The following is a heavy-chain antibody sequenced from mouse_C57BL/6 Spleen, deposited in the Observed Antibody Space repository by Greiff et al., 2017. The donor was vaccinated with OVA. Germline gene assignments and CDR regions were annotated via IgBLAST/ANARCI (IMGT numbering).Heavy chain of an antibody. V-gene: IGHV1-52*01. CDR3: AKGGFYYGSSYIYAMDY. D-gene: IGHD1-1*01. CDR2: IDPSDSET. J-gene: IGHJ4*01. CDR1: GYTFTSYW. Sequence: QVQLQQPGAELVRPGSSVKLSCKASGYTFTSYWMHWVKQRPIQGLEWIGNIDPSDSETHYNQKFKDKATLTVDKSSSTAYMQLSSLTSEDSAVYYWAKGGFYYGSSYIYAMDYWGQGTSVTVSS.